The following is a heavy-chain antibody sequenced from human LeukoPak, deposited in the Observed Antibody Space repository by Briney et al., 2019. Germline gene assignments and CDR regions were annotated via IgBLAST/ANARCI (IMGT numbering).Heavy chain of an antibody. V-gene: IGHV3-74*01. CDR2: TSEDGSSA. J-gene: IGHJ4*02. CDR1: GFTLSSYL. Sequence: PGGSLRLSCAASGFTLSSYLMRWVRQAPGKGLVWASRTSEDGSSANYADSVKGRFNISRDNAQKTLYLKMNSLRVEDSAVYYGARYLHDWGQGTLVTVSS. D-gene: IGHD3-16*01. CDR3: ARYLHD.